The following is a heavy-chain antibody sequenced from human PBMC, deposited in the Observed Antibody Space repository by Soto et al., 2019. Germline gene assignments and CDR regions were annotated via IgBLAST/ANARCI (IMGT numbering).Heavy chain of an antibody. J-gene: IGHJ5*02. Sequence: TLSLTYTVSGGYLGSGDYYWRWIRQPAGKGLEWIGYIYYSGSTYYNPSLKSRVTISVDTSKNQFSLKVSSVTAADTAVYYCARDRGSGGKGNWCDPWGQGTLGTVSA. D-gene: IGHD2-15*01. CDR3: ARDRGSGGKGNWCDP. V-gene: IGHV4-30-4*01. CDR2: IYYSGST. CDR1: GGYLGSGDYY.